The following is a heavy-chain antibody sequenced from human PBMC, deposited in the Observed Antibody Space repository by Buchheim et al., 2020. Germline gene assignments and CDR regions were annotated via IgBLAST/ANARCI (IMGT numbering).Heavy chain of an antibody. CDR2: INSDGSST. CDR3: ARDNVLWFGELWSLHYYYYYGMDV. J-gene: IGHJ6*02. D-gene: IGHD3-10*01. CDR1: GFTFSSYW. Sequence: EVQLVESGGGLVQPGGSLRLSCAASGFTFSSYWMHWVRQAPGKGLVWVSRINSDGSSTSYADSVKGRFPIPRDNAKNTLYLQMNSLRAEDTAVYYCARDNVLWFGELWSLHYYYYYGMDVWGQGTT. V-gene: IGHV3-74*01.